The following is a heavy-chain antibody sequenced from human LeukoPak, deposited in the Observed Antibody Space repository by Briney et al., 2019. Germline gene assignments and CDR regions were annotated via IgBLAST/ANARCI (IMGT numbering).Heavy chain of an antibody. Sequence: SETLSLTCAVYGGSFSGYYWSWIRQPPGKGLEWIGEITHSGGTNYNPSLKSRVTISVDTSKNQFSLKLRSVTAADTAVYYCARGGPNPIYDHYLDVWGKGTPVIVSS. CDR1: GGSFSGYY. CDR2: ITHSGGT. V-gene: IGHV4-34*01. CDR3: ARGGPNPIYDHYLDV. J-gene: IGHJ6*03.